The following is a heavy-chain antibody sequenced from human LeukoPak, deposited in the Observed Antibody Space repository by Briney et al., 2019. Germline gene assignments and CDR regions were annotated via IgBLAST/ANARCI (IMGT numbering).Heavy chain of an antibody. D-gene: IGHD2-2*02. CDR1: GYSISGVYY. CDR3: ARLTPLYGLDY. Sequence: SETLSLTCTVSGYSISGVYYWGWIRQPPGKSLEWIGSIYHSGSTYFNPSLKSRVAFSVDTSKSHFSLRLTSVTAADTAFYYCARLTPLYGLDYWGQGILATVSS. V-gene: IGHV4-38-2*02. CDR2: IYHSGST. J-gene: IGHJ4*02.